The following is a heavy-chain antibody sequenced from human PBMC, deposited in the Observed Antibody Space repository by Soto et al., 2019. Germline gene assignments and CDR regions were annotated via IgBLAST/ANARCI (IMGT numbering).Heavy chain of an antibody. CDR3: ARDSSGSYYIDY. Sequence: SETLSLTCAVSGGSISSGGYSWSWIRQPPGKGLEWIGYIYYSGGTYYNPSLKSRVTISVDTSKNQFSLKLSSVTAADTAVYYCARDSSGSYYIDYWGQGTLVTVSS. J-gene: IGHJ4*02. CDR1: GGSISSGGYS. D-gene: IGHD1-26*01. V-gene: IGHV4-31*11. CDR2: IYYSGGT.